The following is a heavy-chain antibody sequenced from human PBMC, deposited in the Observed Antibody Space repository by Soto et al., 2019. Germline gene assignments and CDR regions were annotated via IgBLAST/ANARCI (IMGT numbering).Heavy chain of an antibody. V-gene: IGHV1-3*01. J-gene: IGHJ4*02. D-gene: IGHD1-1*01. CDR3: ARDYTATTGHPDY. CDR1: GYTFTNYA. CDR2: INAGNDNT. Sequence: ASVKVSCKASGYTFTNYAIHWVRQAPGQGLEWMGWINAGNDNTKYSQKFQGRVTITRDTSASTAYMELSSLKSEDTAVYYCARDYTATTGHPDYWGQGTLVTVSS.